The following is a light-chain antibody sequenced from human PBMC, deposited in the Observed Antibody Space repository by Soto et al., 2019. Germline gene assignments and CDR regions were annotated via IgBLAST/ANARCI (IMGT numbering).Light chain of an antibody. CDR3: QFFGSSRYT. CDR2: GTS. V-gene: IGKV3-20*01. CDR1: QSISSNY. Sequence: EIVLTQSPGILSLSPGERATLACRASQSISSNYLAWYQQKPGQAPRLLIYGTSSRATGIPDRFSGSGSGTDLTLTISRLEPEDFAVYYCQFFGSSRYTFGQGTKLEIK. J-gene: IGKJ2*01.